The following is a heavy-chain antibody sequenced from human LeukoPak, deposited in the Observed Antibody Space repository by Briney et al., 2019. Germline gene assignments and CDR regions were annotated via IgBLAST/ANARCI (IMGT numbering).Heavy chain of an antibody. V-gene: IGHV4-59*11. J-gene: IGHJ4*02. D-gene: IGHD6-13*01. CDR2: IYYSGST. CDR3: ARIAAAGLDY. Sequence: SETLSLTCTVSGGSISSHYWSWIRQPPGKGLEWIGYIYYSGSTNYNPSLKSRVTISVGTSKNQFSLKLSSVTAADTAVYYCARIAAAGLDYWGQGTLVTVSS. CDR1: GGSISSHY.